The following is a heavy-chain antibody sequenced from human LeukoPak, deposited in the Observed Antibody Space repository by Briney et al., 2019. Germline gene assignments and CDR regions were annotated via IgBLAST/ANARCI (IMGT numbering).Heavy chain of an antibody. D-gene: IGHD2-15*01. V-gene: IGHV3-21*01. J-gene: IGHJ4*02. CDR1: GFTFSSYS. Sequence: GGPLRLSCAASGFTFSSYSMNWVRQAPGKGLEWVSSISSSSSYIYYADSVKGRFTISRDNAKNSLYLQMNSLRAEDTAVYYCVRQRRYCSGDSCYQRTFDYWGQGTLVTVSS. CDR3: VRQRRYCSGDSCYQRTFDY. CDR2: ISSSSSYI.